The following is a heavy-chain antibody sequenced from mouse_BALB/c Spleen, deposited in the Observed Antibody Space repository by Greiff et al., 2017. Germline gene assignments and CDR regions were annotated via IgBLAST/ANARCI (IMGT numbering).Heavy chain of an antibody. Sequence: EVQLQQSGPELVKPGASVKISCKASGYSFTGYFMNWVMQSHGKSLEWIGRINPYNGDTFYNQKFKGKATLTVDKSSSTAHMELRSLASEDSAVYYCARIIYGYDEVAYAMDYWGQGTSVTVSS. CDR1: GYSFTGYF. D-gene: IGHD2-2*01. J-gene: IGHJ4*01. CDR2: INPYNGDT. V-gene: IGHV1-20*02. CDR3: ARIIYGYDEVAYAMDY.